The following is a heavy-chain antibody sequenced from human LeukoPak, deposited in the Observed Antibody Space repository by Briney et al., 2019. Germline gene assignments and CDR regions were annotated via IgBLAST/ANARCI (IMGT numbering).Heavy chain of an antibody. V-gene: IGHV5-51*01. CDR3: ARLRTTYYYDRSGHDAMDV. D-gene: IGHD3-22*01. CDR1: GYPFTSSY. Sequence: RSGESLKISCKVSGYPFTSSYIAWVRQMPGKGLEWMGIIYPDAPETKYSPSFRGRVTISVDKSIRTAFLQWSSLEASDAAIYYCARLRTTYYYDRSGHDAMDVWGQGTTVTVSS. CDR2: IYPDAPET. J-gene: IGHJ6*02.